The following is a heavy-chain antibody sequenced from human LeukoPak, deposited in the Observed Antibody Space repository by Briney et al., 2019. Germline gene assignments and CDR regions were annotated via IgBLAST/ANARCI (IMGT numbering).Heavy chain of an antibody. J-gene: IGHJ5*02. CDR1: GGTFSSYA. Sequence: SVKVSCKASGGTFSSYAISWVRQAPGQGLEWMGGIIPIFGTANYVQKFQGRVTMTRDTSTSTVYMELSSLRSEDTAVYYCAGFWSGYYNSWFDPWGQGTLVTVSS. CDR3: AGFWSGYYNSWFDP. V-gene: IGHV1-69*05. CDR2: IIPIFGTA. D-gene: IGHD3-3*01.